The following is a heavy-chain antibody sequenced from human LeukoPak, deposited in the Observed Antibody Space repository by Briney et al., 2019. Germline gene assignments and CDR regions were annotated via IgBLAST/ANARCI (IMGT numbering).Heavy chain of an antibody. CDR2: IYCSGST. D-gene: IGHD3-22*01. CDR1: GGSISSYY. CDR3: ARVYYDSSGYYYVLDY. Sequence: SETLSLTCTVSGGSISSYYWSWIRQPPGKGLEWIGYIYCSGSTNCNPSLKSRVTISVDTSKNQFSLKLSSVTAADTAVYYCARVYYDSSGYYYVLDYWGQEPWSPSPQ. J-gene: IGHJ4*01. V-gene: IGHV4-59*01.